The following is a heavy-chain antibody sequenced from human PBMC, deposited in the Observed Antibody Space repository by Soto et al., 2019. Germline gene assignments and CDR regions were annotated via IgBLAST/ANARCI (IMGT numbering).Heavy chain of an antibody. V-gene: IGHV1-18*01. J-gene: IGHJ4*02. CDR3: AREFEGQSSSWPFDY. D-gene: IGHD6-13*01. CDR1: GYTFPTYG. Sequence: QVQLVQSGAEVKKPGASVRVSCRASGYTFPTYGIAWVRQAPGQGLERMGWISVYNGFTHYAQKFRGRVTVTAETSTSTVYMELRSPTSDDTAVYYCAREFEGQSSSWPFDYWGQGTLVTVSS. CDR2: ISVYNGFT.